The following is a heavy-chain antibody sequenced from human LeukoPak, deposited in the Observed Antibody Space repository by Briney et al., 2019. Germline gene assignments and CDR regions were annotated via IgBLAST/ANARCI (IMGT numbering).Heavy chain of an antibody. V-gene: IGHV4-4*07. CDR2: IYTSGST. CDR1: GGSISSYY. Sequence: SETLTLTCTVSGGSISSYYWSWIRQPAGKGLEWIGRIYTSGSTNYNPSLKSRVTMSVDTSKNQFSLKLSSVTAADTAVYYCAKDAVYGGKDYWGQGTLVTVSS. D-gene: IGHD4-23*01. J-gene: IGHJ4*02. CDR3: AKDAVYGGKDY.